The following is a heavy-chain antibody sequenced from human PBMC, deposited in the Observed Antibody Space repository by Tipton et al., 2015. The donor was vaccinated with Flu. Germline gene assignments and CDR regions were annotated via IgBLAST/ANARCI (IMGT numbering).Heavy chain of an antibody. CDR1: GFTFSHYW. CDR2: VGGSGTST. Sequence: SLRLSCATSGFTFSHYWMNWVRQAPGKGLEWVSSVGGSGTSTSTYYGDSVKGRFTCSRDNSRNTLFLQMSGLRAEDTAVYYCAKGAGGVGNAFDVWGQGTLVTVSS. J-gene: IGHJ3*01. V-gene: IGHV3-23*01. D-gene: IGHD2-8*02. CDR3: AKGAGGVGNAFDV.